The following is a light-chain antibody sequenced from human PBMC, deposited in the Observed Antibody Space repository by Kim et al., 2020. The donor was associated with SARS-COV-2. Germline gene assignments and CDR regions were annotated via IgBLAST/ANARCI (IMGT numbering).Light chain of an antibody. CDR3: QAWDSATVV. Sequence: SSELTQPPSVSVSPGQTASITCSGDKLGDKYVCWYQQKPGQSPVLIIYQDLKRPSGIPERFSGSNSGSTATLTISGTQASDEGDYYCQAWDSATVVFGGG. CDR2: QDL. CDR1: KLGDKY. V-gene: IGLV3-1*01. J-gene: IGLJ2*01.